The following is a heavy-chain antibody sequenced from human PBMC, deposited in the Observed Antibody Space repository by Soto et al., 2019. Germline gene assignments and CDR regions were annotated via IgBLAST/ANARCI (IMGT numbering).Heavy chain of an antibody. Sequence: QVQLVESGGGVVQPGRSLRLSCAASGFTFSSYGMHWVRQAPGKGLEWVAVISYDGSNKYYADSVKGRFTISRDNSKNTLYLQMNSLRAEDTAVYDCAKAPSGYSSSWYGEIDYWGQGTLVTVSS. CDR1: GFTFSSYG. V-gene: IGHV3-30*18. D-gene: IGHD6-13*01. J-gene: IGHJ4*02. CDR2: ISYDGSNK. CDR3: AKAPSGYSSSWYGEIDY.